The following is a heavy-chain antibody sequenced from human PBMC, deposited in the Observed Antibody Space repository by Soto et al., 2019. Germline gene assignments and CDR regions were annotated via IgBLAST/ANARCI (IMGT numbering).Heavy chain of an antibody. D-gene: IGHD6-19*01. Sequence: GSLRLSFEASGVTVSINTMHWVRQAPGKGLEWVAVISYDGSNKYYADSVKGRFTISRDNSKNTLYLQMNSLRAEDTAVYYCARDFGWYSSGWEFDYWGQGTLVTVSS. J-gene: IGHJ4*02. CDR1: GVTVSINT. V-gene: IGHV3-30-3*01. CDR2: ISYDGSNK. CDR3: ARDFGWYSSGWEFDY.